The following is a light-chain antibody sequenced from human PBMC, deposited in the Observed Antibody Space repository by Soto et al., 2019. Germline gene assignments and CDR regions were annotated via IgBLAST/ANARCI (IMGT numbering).Light chain of an antibody. CDR1: QSVTSRY. V-gene: IGKV3-20*01. Sequence: DIVMTKSSGEVSLSPRERATLSCWASQSVTSRYLAWYQQKPGQAPRLLMSGASTRAAGIPDRFSGDGSGTDFTLTISRLEPEDFAVYYCQQYGTSAITVGQGTRLEIK. J-gene: IGKJ5*01. CDR2: GAS. CDR3: QQYGTSAIT.